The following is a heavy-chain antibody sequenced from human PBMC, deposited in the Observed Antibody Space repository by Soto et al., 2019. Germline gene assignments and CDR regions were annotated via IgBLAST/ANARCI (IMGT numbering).Heavy chain of an antibody. CDR3: ARDRIGDDFWSGYYLDY. D-gene: IGHD3-3*01. V-gene: IGHV1-18*01. CDR1: GYTFTSYG. J-gene: IGHJ4*02. CDR2: ISAYNGNT. Sequence: ASVKVSCKASGYTFTSYGISWVRQAPGQGLEWMGWISAYNGNTNYAQKLQGRVTMTTDTSTSTAYMELRSLRSDDTAVYYCARDRIGDDFWSGYYLDYWGQGTLVTVSS.